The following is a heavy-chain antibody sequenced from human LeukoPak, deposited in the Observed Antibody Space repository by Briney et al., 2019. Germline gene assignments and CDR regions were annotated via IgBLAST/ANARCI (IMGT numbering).Heavy chain of an antibody. V-gene: IGHV4-59*01. CDR3: ARVSGNLLIDY. D-gene: IGHD3-10*01. CDR1: GGSFSGYY. Sequence: SETLSLTCAVYGGSFSGYYWSWIRQPPGKGLEWIGYIYYSGSTNYNPSLKSRVTISVDTSKNQFSLKLSSVTAADTAVYYCARVSGNLLIDYWGQGTLVTVSS. J-gene: IGHJ4*02. CDR2: IYYSGST.